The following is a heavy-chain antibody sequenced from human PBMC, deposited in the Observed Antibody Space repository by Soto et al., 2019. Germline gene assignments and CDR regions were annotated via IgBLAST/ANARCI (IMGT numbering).Heavy chain of an antibody. CDR3: AREASSSWSPMGY. J-gene: IGHJ4*02. D-gene: IGHD6-13*01. CDR1: GFTFSSYG. Sequence: QVQLVESGGGVVQPGRSLRLSCAASGFTFSSYGMHWVRQAPGKGLEWVAVIWYDGSNKYYADSVKGRFTISRDNSKNTLNLQMNSLRAEDTAVYYWAREASSSWSPMGYWGQGTLVTVSS. CDR2: IWYDGSNK. V-gene: IGHV3-33*01.